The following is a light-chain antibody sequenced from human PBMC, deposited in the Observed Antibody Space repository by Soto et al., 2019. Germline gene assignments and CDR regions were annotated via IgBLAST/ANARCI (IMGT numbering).Light chain of an antibody. Sequence: EIVMTQSPATLSVSPGERATLSCRASQSVSSNLAWYQQKPGQAPRLLIYGASTRATGIPARFSGSGSGTEFTLTLSTLQSEDFACYYCQQYNDWPPWTVGQGTKVEIK. V-gene: IGKV3-15*01. CDR3: QQYNDWPPWT. CDR2: GAS. J-gene: IGKJ1*01. CDR1: QSVSSN.